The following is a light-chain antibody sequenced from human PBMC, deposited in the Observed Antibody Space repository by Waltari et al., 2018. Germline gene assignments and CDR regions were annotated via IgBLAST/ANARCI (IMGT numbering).Light chain of an antibody. J-gene: IGLJ3*02. Sequence: SYELTQPPSVSVSPGQTANITCSGDKLGDKYVCWYQQKPGHSPEVVIYQDSLRPSGIPERFSGSNSGNTATLTISGTQPVDDADYYCQAWDSGVVFGGGTKLTVL. CDR3: QAWDSGVV. V-gene: IGLV3-1*01. CDR2: QDS. CDR1: KLGDKY.